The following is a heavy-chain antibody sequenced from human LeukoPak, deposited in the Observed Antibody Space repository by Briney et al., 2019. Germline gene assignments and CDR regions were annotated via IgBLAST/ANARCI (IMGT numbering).Heavy chain of an antibody. CDR3: ARDRGYTSGHPFDY. J-gene: IGHJ4*02. CDR2: ISGSGGNT. V-gene: IGHV3-23*01. CDR1: GFTFSSDV. D-gene: IGHD5-18*01. Sequence: GGSLRLSCAASGFTFSSDVMSWVRQAPGKGLEWVSAISGSGGNTYYADSVKGRFTISRDNSKNTLYLQMNTLRAEDTAIYYCARDRGYTSGHPFDYWGQGTLVTVSS.